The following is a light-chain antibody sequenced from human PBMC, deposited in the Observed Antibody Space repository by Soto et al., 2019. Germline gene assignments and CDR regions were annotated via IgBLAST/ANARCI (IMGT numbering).Light chain of an antibody. CDR2: DAS. CDR3: QQRSNWST. V-gene: IGKV3-11*01. Sequence: EIVLTQSPATLSLSPGERATLSCRASQSVSSYLAWYQQKPGQAPRLLIYDASNRATGIPARFSGSGSGTDFTLTISSLEAEDVAVYYCQQRSNWSTFGQGAKLEIK. CDR1: QSVSSY. J-gene: IGKJ2*01.